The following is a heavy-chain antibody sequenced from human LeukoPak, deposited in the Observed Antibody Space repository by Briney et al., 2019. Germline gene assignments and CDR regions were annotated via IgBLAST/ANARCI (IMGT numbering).Heavy chain of an antibody. V-gene: IGHV3-53*01. CDR1: GFSLSSDY. D-gene: IGHD6-19*01. Sequence: PGGSLRLSCAASGFSLSSDYMSWVRQAPGKGLEWVSVIYSGGSTYYADSVKGRFTISRDNSKNTLYLQMNSLRVEDTAVYYCARTPGIAVAGTGYFDYWGQGTLVTVSS. CDR3: ARTPGIAVAGTGYFDY. J-gene: IGHJ4*02. CDR2: IYSGGST.